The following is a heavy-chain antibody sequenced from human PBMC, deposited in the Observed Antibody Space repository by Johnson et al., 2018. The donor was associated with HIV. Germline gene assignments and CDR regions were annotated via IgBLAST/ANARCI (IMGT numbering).Heavy chain of an antibody. CDR2: IRYDVTKK. D-gene: IGHD2-21*02. Sequence: QVQLVESGGGVVQPGGSLRLSCAASGLAFSSYGMHWVRQAPGKGLEWVAFIRYDVTKKYYADSVKGRFTISRDNDKNSLYLQMNSLRAEDTAVYYCARGTVCGGDCYSRAFDIWGQGTMVTVSS. J-gene: IGHJ3*02. V-gene: IGHV3-30*02. CDR3: ARGTVCGGDCYSRAFDI. CDR1: GLAFSSYG.